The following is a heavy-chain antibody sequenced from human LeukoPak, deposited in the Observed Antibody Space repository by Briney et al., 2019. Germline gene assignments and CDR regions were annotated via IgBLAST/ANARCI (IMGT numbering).Heavy chain of an antibody. CDR2: ISAYNGNT. CDR3: ARVKGYSSSWDPFDI. D-gene: IGHD6-13*01. CDR1: GYTFTSYG. V-gene: IGHV1-18*01. Sequence: ASVKVSCKASGYTFTSYGTSWVRQAPGQGLEWMGWISAYNGNTNYAQKLQGRVTMTTDTSTSTAYMELRSLRSDDTAVYYCARVKGYSSSWDPFDIWGQGTMVTVSS. J-gene: IGHJ3*02.